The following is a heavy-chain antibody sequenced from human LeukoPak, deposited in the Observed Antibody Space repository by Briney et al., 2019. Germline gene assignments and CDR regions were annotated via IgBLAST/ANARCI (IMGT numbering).Heavy chain of an antibody. Sequence: SVKVCCKASGGTFSSYAISWVRQAPGQGLEWMGRIIPILGIANYAQKFQGRVTITADKSTSTAYMELSSLRSEDTAVYYCARDVTTVTTYPNYYYYGMDVWGQGTTVTVSS. J-gene: IGHJ6*02. CDR3: ARDVTTVTTYPNYYYYGMDV. D-gene: IGHD4-11*01. V-gene: IGHV1-69*04. CDR2: IIPILGIA. CDR1: GGTFSSYA.